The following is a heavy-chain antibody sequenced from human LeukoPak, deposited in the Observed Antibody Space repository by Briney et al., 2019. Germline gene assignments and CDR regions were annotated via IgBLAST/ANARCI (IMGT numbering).Heavy chain of an antibody. CDR1: GGSFSGYY. V-gene: IGHV4-34*01. Sequence: KSSETLSLTCAVYGGSFSGYYWSWIRQPPGKGLEWIGEINHSGSTNYNPSLKSRVTISLDTSKNQSSLKLSSVTAADRAVYYCARLRVDGGWLGLDPWGQGTLVTVSS. D-gene: IGHD6-19*01. J-gene: IGHJ5*02. CDR2: INHSGST. CDR3: ARLRVDGGWLGLDP.